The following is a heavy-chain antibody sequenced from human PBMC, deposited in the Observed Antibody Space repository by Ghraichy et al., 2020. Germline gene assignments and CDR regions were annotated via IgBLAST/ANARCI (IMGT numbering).Heavy chain of an antibody. CDR1: GDSVSSNSAA. CDR3: ARVDFGVVTPLDYYYGMDV. Sequence: SQTLSLTCAISGDSVSSNSAAWNWIRQSPSRGLEWLGRTYYRSKWYNDYAVSVKSRITINPDTSKNQFSLQLNSVTPEDTAVYYCARVDFGVVTPLDYYYGMDVWGQGTTVTVSS. V-gene: IGHV6-1*01. CDR2: TYYRSKWYN. D-gene: IGHD3-3*01. J-gene: IGHJ6*02.